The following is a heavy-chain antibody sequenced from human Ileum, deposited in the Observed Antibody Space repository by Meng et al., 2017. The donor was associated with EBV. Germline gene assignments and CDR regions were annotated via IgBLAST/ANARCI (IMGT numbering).Heavy chain of an antibody. CDR3: ARGQKGYFDL. J-gene: IGHJ2*01. CDR2: IYNSGST. V-gene: IGHV4-30-4*01. Sequence: QVQVHDSGPGLVKPSQTLSLTCTVSGGSISSSNYYWSWSRQPPGKGLEWSWHIYNSGSTYYNPSLKSRITISVDTSKNQFSLKLSSVTAADTAVYYCARGQKGYFDLWGRGTLVTVSS. CDR1: GGSISSSNYY.